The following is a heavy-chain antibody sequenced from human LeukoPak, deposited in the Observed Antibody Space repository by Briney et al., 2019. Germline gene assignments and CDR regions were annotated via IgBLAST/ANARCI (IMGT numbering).Heavy chain of an antibody. J-gene: IGHJ6*02. Sequence: GGSLRLSCAASGFTFSSYAMSWVRQAPGKGLEWVSAISGSGGSTYYADSVKGRFTISRDNSKNTLHLQMNSLRAEDTAVYYCAKDSDFWSGYYLYYYYGMDVWGQGTTVTVSS. V-gene: IGHV3-23*01. D-gene: IGHD3-3*01. CDR2: ISGSGGST. CDR1: GFTFSSYA. CDR3: AKDSDFWSGYYLYYYYGMDV.